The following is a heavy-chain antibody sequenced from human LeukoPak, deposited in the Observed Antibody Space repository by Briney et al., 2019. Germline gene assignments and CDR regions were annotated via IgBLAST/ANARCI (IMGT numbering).Heavy chain of an antibody. CDR1: GYTFTGYY. Sequence: ASVRVSCKASGYTFTGYYMHWVRQAPGQGLEWMGWINPNSGGTNYAQKFQGRVTMTRDTSISTAYMELSRLRSDDTAVYYCAGYYYGSGSYLFRNTWFDPWGQGTLVTVSS. V-gene: IGHV1-2*02. J-gene: IGHJ5*02. D-gene: IGHD3-10*01. CDR3: AGYYYGSGSYLFRNTWFDP. CDR2: INPNSGGT.